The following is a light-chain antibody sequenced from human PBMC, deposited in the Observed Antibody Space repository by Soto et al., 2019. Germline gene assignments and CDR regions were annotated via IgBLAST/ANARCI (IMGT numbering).Light chain of an antibody. J-gene: IGKJ1*01. CDR1: QSVNNW. V-gene: IGKV1-5*01. CDR3: QQYITYLT. CDR2: DAS. Sequence: DLQMTQSPSTVSASVGDTVSIKCRASQSVNNWLAWYQLQPGKAPKLLIYDASTLGSGVPSRFSGSGSGTEFTLTIRRLQPDDFATYFCQQYITYLTFGQGTKVEI.